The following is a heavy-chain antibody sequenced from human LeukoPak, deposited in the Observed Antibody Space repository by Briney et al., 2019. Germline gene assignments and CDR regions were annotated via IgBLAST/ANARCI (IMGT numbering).Heavy chain of an antibody. CDR3: ARRGSGEWRYYYYYMDV. J-gene: IGHJ6*03. Sequence: SSETLSLTCSVSDYSISSGYYWGWIRQPPGKGLEWIGGISHSGSTYYNPSLKSRVTISVDTSKNQFSLKVNSMTAADTAVYYCARRGSGEWRYYYYYMDVWGKGTTVTISS. CDR1: DYSISSGYY. CDR2: ISHSGST. V-gene: IGHV4-38-2*02. D-gene: IGHD3-10*01.